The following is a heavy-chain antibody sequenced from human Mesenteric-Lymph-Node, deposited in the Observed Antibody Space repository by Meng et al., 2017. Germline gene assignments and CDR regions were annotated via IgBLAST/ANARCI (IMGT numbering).Heavy chain of an antibody. CDR1: GFTFSNAW. V-gene: IGHV3-15*01. D-gene: IGHD3-10*01. Sequence: EVQLVESGGGLVKPGGSLRLSCAASGFTFSNAWMSWVRQAPGKGLGWVGRIKRKADGGTTDYAAPVKGRFTISRDDSKNTLYLQMKSLKTEDTAVYYCTTERMVRGVIIEWKDYWGQGTLVTVSS. J-gene: IGHJ4*02. CDR2: IKRKADGGTT. CDR3: TTERMVRGVIIEWKDY.